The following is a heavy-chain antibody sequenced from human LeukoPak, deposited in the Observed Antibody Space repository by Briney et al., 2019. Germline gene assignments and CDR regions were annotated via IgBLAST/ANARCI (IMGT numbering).Heavy chain of an antibody. CDR1: GGSFSGYY. CDR2: IHPSGAL. J-gene: IGHJ4*02. V-gene: IGHV4-34*01. CDR3: ARGTDPYKVAY. D-gene: IGHD1-1*01. Sequence: TSETLSLTCAVYGGSFSGYYWSWIRQSPGKGLEWIGEIHPSGALHYNLSLESRINISPDTSMNQFSLKMSSVTIADTAVYYCARGTDPYKVAYWGPGTLVTVSS.